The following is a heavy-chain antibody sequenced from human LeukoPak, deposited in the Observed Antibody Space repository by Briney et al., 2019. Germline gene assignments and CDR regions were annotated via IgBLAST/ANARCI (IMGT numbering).Heavy chain of an antibody. CDR3: AREFGTGYFDY. CDR2: ISYDGSNK. Sequence: PGGSLRLSCAASGFTFSSYAMHWVRQAPGKGLEWVAVISYDGSNKYYADSVKGRFTISRDNSKNTLYPQMNSLRAEDTAVYYCAREFGTGYFDYWGQGTLVTVSS. J-gene: IGHJ4*02. V-gene: IGHV3-30*04. CDR1: GFTFSSYA. D-gene: IGHD3-10*01.